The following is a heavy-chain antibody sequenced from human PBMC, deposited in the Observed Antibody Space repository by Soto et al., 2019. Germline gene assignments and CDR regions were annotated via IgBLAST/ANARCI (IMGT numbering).Heavy chain of an antibody. D-gene: IGHD6-19*01. CDR2: TYYNGDT. J-gene: IGHJ4*02. CDR3: PRGHRYIAGWRTFDF. CDR1: DDSFRGADYY. Sequence: SETLSLTCTVSDDSFRGADYYWSWIRQPLVKGPEWIGYTYYNGDTKYNLALKSRVTMSVDTSKNQFSLRLSSVTAADTAVYFCPRGHRYIAGWRTFDFWGRGILLTVSS. V-gene: IGHV4-61*08.